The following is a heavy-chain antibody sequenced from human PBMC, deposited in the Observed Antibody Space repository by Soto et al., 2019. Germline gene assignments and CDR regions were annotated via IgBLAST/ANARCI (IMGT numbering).Heavy chain of an antibody. CDR2: ISGGGYST. CDR1: GFNFNFYA. V-gene: IGHV3-23*01. Sequence: EVQLLESGGGLVPPGGSLRLSCVASGFNFNFYAMNWVRQAPGKGLEWVSAISGGGYSTFYSDYVKGRFTISRDNPKNTLYLEMNSLTVEDAAVYYCAKDRIQDCTSSGCYRGADAWGQGTLVAVSS. CDR3: AKDRIQDCTSSGCYRGADA. D-gene: IGHD2-2*01. J-gene: IGHJ5*02.